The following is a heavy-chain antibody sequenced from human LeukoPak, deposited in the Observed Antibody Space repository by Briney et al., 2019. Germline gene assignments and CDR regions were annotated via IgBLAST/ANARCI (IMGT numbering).Heavy chain of an antibody. D-gene: IGHD5-18*01. CDR2: IYYSGST. CDR1: GGSISSYY. J-gene: IGHJ6*03. V-gene: IGHV4-59*08. CDR3: ARQMDTAMVTGHYYYYMDV. Sequence: SETLSLTCTVSGGSISSYYWSWIRQPPGKGLEWIGYIYYSGSTNYNPSLKSRVTISVETSKNQFSLKLSSVTTADTAVYYCARQMDTAMVTGHYYYYMDVWGKGTTVTVSS.